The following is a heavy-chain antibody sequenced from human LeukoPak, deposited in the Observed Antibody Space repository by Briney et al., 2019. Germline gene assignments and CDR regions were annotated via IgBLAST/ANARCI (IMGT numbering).Heavy chain of an antibody. V-gene: IGHV4-31*11. CDR2: IYYTGRT. CDR3: ARGGYYFDY. D-gene: IGHD3-10*01. CDR1: GGSLTSGGYF. Sequence: SETLSLTCAVSGGSLTSGGYFWSWIRQHPGKDLEWIGYIYYTGRTYFNPSLKSRLTISLDTSKNQFSLKLSSVTAADTAVYYCARGGYYFDYWGQGSLVTVSS. J-gene: IGHJ4*02.